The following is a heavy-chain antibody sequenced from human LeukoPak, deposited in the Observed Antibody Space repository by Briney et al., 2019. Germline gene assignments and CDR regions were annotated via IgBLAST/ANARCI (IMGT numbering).Heavy chain of an antibody. V-gene: IGHV3-7*01. Sequence: PGGSLRLSCEVSGFIFSSYWMRWVGQAPGKELEWVGNINQEGSERNHGDYVNGRLTMSRDDAENSLYLQMNSLRAEDTAVYYCARIIGAFGTYRYDSWGQGTLVSVSS. CDR3: ARIIGAFGTYRYDS. CDR1: GFIFSSYW. D-gene: IGHD3-16*02. J-gene: IGHJ4*02. CDR2: INQEGSER.